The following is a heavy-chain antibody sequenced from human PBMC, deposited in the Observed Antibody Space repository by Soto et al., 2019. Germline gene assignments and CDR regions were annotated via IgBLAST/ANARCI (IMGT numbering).Heavy chain of an antibody. J-gene: IGHJ4*02. CDR1: GFTFSSYA. CDR2: ISGSGGSP. D-gene: IGHD3-16*01. Sequence: GGSLRLSCAASGFTFSSYAMSWVRQAPGKGLEWVAAISGSGGSPYYADSVKGRFTIARDNSKNTLYLQMNSLRAEVTAVYYCAKESGGYYFDYWGQGTLVTVSS. CDR3: AKESGGYYFDY. V-gene: IGHV3-23*01.